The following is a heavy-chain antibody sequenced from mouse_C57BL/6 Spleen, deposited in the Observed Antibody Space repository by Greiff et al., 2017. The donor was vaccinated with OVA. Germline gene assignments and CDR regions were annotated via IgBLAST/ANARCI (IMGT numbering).Heavy chain of an antibody. Sequence: VQLQESGAELVMPGASVKLSCKASGYTFTSYWMHWVKQRPGQGLEWIGEIDPSDSYTNYNQKFKGKSTLTVDKSSSTAYMQLSSLTSEDSAVYYCARYDSYAMDYWGQGTSVTVSS. CDR3: ARYDSYAMDY. CDR2: IDPSDSYT. J-gene: IGHJ4*01. CDR1: GYTFTSYW. V-gene: IGHV1-69*01.